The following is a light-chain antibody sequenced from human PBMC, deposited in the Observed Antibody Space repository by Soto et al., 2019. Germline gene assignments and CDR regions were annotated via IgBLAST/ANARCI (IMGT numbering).Light chain of an antibody. V-gene: IGKV3-11*01. Sequence: EIVLTQSPATLSLSPGERATLSCRASQSVSSYLAWYQQKPGQAPRLLIYDASNRATGIPARFSGSGSGTDFALTINSLEPEDFAVYLCQRRSHWFFTFGPWTKVDI. CDR3: QRRSHWFFT. CDR1: QSVSSY. J-gene: IGKJ3*01. CDR2: DAS.